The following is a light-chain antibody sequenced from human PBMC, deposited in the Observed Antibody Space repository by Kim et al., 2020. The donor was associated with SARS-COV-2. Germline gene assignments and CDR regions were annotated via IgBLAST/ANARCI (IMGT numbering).Light chain of an antibody. CDR1: SSDVGGYTF. CDR2: EVN. V-gene: IGLV2-8*01. Sequence: GQSVTISCTGTSSDVGGYTFVSWYQQPPGKAPNLMIYEVNKRPSGAPDRFSGSKSGNTASLTVSGLQAEDEADYYCSSYAGSNNLVFGGGTQLTVL. J-gene: IGLJ2*01. CDR3: SSYAGSNNLV.